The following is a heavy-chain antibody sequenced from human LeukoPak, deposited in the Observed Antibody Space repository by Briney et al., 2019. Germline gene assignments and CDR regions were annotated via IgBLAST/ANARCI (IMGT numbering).Heavy chain of an antibody. CDR2: ISAYNGNT. V-gene: IGHV1-18*01. D-gene: IGHD3-9*01. J-gene: IGHJ4*02. CDR3: SSHLNYDILTGYRSYYFDY. Sequence: ASVKVSCKASGYTFTSYGISWVRQAPGQGLEWMGWISAYNGNTNYAQKLQGRVTMTTDTSTSTAYMELRSLRSDDTAVYYCSSHLNYDILTGYRSYYFDYWGQGTLVTVSS. CDR1: GYTFTSYG.